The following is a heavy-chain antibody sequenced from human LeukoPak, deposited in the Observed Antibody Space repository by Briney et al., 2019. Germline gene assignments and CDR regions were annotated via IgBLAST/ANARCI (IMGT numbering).Heavy chain of an antibody. CDR1: GASISLGGYY. J-gene: IGHJ6*03. CDR2: IYHSGST. V-gene: IGHV4-31*03. Sequence: SETLSLTCTVSGASISLGGYYWSWIRQHPGKGLEWIGYIYHSGSTYYNPSLKSRVTISVDTSKNQFSLNLSSVTAADTAVYYCARVPMGASYYYMDVWGRGTTVTVSS. CDR3: ARVPMGASYYYMDV. D-gene: IGHD1-26*01.